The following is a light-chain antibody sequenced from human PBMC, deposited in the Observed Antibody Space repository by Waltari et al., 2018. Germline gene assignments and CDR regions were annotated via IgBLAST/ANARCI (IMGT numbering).Light chain of an antibody. CDR3: SSYITTNTLEL. CDR2: DVS. Sequence: QSALTQPASVSGSPGPSLNLSCTGTSIDVGRHNYVSWYQQHPGKAPKLMMYDVSYRPSGVSNRFSGSKSGNTASLTISGLQAEDEADYYCSSYITTNTLELFGGGTSLTVL. J-gene: IGLJ2*01. V-gene: IGLV2-14*03. CDR1: SIDVGRHNY.